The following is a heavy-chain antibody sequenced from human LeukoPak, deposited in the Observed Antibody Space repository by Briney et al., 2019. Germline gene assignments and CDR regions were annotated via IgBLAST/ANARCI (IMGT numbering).Heavy chain of an antibody. CDR2: ISGSGGST. CDR3: AKTYSSGWYVGYYFDY. D-gene: IGHD6-19*01. Sequence: GGTLRLSCAASGFTFSSYGMSWVRQAPGKGLEWVSAISGSGGSTYYADSVKGRFTISRDNSKNTLYLQMNSLRAEDTAVYYCAKTYSSGWYVGYYFDYWGQGTLVTVSP. V-gene: IGHV3-23*01. CDR1: GFTFSSYG. J-gene: IGHJ4*02.